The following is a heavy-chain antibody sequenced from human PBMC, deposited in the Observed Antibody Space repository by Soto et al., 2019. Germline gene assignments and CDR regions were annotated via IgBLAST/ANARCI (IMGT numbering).Heavy chain of an antibody. D-gene: IGHD3-22*01. V-gene: IGHV3-23*01. CDR3: AKEPYYDSSGYYYYFDY. Sequence: EVQLLESGGGLVQPGGSLRLSCAASGFTFSSYAMSWVRQAPGKGLEWVSAISGSGGSTYYADSVKGRFTISRDNSKNTLYLQMNSLGAEDTAVYYCAKEPYYDSSGYYYYFDYWGQGTLVTVSS. CDR1: GFTFSSYA. J-gene: IGHJ4*02. CDR2: ISGSGGST.